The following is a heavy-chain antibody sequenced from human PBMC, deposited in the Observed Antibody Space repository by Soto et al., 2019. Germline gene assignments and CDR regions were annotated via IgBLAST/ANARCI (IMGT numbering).Heavy chain of an antibody. CDR1: GFTFSSYW. Sequence: EERLVESGGGLVQPGGSLRLSCAASGFTFSSYWMHWVRQTPGKGLVWVSRINPSGSITTYADSVKGRFTISRDNAKNTLYLQMNSLRGDDTAVYYCARIPTGKYGVWNYWGQGTLVTVSS. D-gene: IGHD2-8*01. CDR3: ARIPTGKYGVWNY. CDR2: INPSGSIT. V-gene: IGHV3-74*01. J-gene: IGHJ4*02.